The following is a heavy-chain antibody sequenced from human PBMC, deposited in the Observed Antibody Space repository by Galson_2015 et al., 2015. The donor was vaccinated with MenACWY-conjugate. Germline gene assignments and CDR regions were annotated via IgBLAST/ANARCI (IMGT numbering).Heavy chain of an antibody. D-gene: IGHD4-23*01. CDR2: VYYNGH. Sequence: QVQLQESGPGLVKPSETLSLTCTVSGGSIGSDYWNWLRQSPGQGLEWIGYVYYNGHYYNPSVQSRVTISLDLSKNQFSLKLRSVAAADTAVYYCAKDVGVGNSGSFALWGRGTLVTVSS. J-gene: IGHJ2*01. CDR3: AKDVGVGNSGSFAL. V-gene: IGHV4-59*01. CDR1: GGSIGSDY.